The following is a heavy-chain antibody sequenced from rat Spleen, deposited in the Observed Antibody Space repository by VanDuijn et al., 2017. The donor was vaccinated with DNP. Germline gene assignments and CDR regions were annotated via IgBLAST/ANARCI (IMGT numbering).Heavy chain of an antibody. V-gene: IGHV3-1*01. Sequence: EVQLQESGPGLVKPSQSLSLTCSVTAYSITTNYWGWIRKFPGNKMEWVGHISYSGITTYNPSLERRISIIRDTSKNQFFLQLNSVIIEDTATYYCARCVYGTYWYFDSWGPGILVTVSS. D-gene: IGHD1-11*01. CDR2: ISYSGIT. CDR1: AYSITTNY. J-gene: IGHJ1*01. CDR3: ARCVYGTYWYFDS.